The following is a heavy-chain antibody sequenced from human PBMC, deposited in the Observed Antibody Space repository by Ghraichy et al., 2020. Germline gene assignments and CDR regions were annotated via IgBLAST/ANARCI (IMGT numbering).Heavy chain of an antibody. CDR2: IYASGNT. J-gene: IGHJ4*02. CDR3: ARVAKGTPMAIDY. V-gene: IGHV4-4*07. CDR1: GGSISTYY. Sequence: SQTLSLTCTVSGGSISTYYWSWIRQPAGKGLEWIGRIYASGNTNYNPSLRSRVTMSVDTSKNQFSLNLSSVTAADTAVYYCARVAKGTPMAIDYWGQGTLVTVSS. D-gene: IGHD5-18*01.